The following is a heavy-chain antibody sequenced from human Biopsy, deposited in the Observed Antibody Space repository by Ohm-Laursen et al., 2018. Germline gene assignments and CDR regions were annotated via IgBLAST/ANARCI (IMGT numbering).Heavy chain of an antibody. Sequence: SDTLSLTCSVSGVYISDYYWSWIRQPPGRGLEWVGSIYYSGSTNYNPSLKSRVTISADTSKSQLSLHLTSVTAADTAVYYCARDYDTSGYYYVSWGQGTLVTVSS. D-gene: IGHD3-22*01. CDR2: IYYSGST. CDR3: ARDYDTSGYYYVS. CDR1: GVYISDYY. J-gene: IGHJ5*02. V-gene: IGHV4-59*08.